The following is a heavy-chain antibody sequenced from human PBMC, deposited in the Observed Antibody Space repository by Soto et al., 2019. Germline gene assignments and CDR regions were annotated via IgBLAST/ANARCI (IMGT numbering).Heavy chain of an antibody. CDR1: GVSLNSGHYY. CDR3: GKVLIGATRHADVDS. J-gene: IGHJ4*02. Sequence: QVQLQESGPELLEPLETLSLTCSVSGVSLNSGHYYWVWVRQSPGKGLAWIASVYYDESTYYNPSLTSRVTISLDKPRNQFTLTLKSVTAADTAVYYCGKVLIGATRHADVDSWGQGARVTVSS. D-gene: IGHD2-15*01. CDR2: VYYDEST. V-gene: IGHV4-39*01.